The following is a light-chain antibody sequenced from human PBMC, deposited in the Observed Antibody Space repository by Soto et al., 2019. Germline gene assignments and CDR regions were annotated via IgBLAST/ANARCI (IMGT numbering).Light chain of an antibody. CDR3: SSYAGSNTPYV. V-gene: IGLV2-8*01. J-gene: IGLJ1*01. CDR1: SRDVGGYNY. Sequence: QSVLTQPPSASGSPGQSVTISCTGTSRDVGGYNYVSWYQHHPGNAPKLMIYEVNKRASGVPDRFSGSKSGNTASLTVSGLQAEDEADYYCSSYAGSNTPYVFGTGTKVTVL. CDR2: EVN.